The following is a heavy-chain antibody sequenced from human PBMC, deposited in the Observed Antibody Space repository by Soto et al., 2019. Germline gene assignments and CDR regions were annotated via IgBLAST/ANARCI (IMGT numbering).Heavy chain of an antibody. CDR3: TTEYYDFWSGYYPYYYYGMDV. CDR1: GFTFSNAW. CDR2: IKSKTDGGTT. Sequence: PGGSLRLSCAASGFTFSNAWMSWVRQAPGKGLEWVGRIKSKTDGGTTDYAAPVKGRFTISRDDSKTTLYLQMNSLKTEDTAVYYCTTEYYDFWSGYYPYYYYGMDVWGQGTTVTVSS. D-gene: IGHD3-3*01. J-gene: IGHJ6*02. V-gene: IGHV3-15*01.